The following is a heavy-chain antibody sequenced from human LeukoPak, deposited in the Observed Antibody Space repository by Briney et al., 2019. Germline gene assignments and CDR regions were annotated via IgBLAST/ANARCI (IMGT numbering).Heavy chain of an antibody. V-gene: IGHV3-21*01. CDR2: ISSSSSYI. Sequence: GGSLRLSCAASGFTFSSYSMNWVRQAPGKGLEWVSSISSSSSYIYYADSVKGRFTISRDNAKNSLYLQMNSLRAEDAAVYYCARDSIVVPAAILSDAFDIWGQGTMVTVSS. CDR3: ARDSIVVPAAILSDAFDI. J-gene: IGHJ3*02. CDR1: GFTFSSYS. D-gene: IGHD2-2*02.